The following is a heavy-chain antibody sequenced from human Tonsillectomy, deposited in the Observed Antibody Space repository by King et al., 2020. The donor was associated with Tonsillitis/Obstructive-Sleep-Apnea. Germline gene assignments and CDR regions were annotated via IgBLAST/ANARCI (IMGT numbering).Heavy chain of an antibody. CDR3: ARGAGDFWSGPINWFDP. CDR2: INTNSGNP. D-gene: IGHD3-3*01. Sequence: QLVQSGSELKKPGASVKVSCKASGYTFTNWVRQAPGQGLEWMGWINTNSGNPTYAQGFTGRFVFSLDTSISTTYLHISSLKAEDTAVYYCARGAGDFWSGPINWFDPWGQGTLVTVSS. V-gene: IGHV7-4-1*02. CDR1: GYTFT. J-gene: IGHJ5*02.